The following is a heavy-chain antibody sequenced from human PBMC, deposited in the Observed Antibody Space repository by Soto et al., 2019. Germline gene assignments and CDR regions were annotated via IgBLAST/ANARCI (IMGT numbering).Heavy chain of an antibody. Sequence: ASVKVSCKASGYTFTGYYMHWVRQAPGQGLEWMGWINPNSGGTNYAQKFQGWVTMTRDTSISTAYMELSRLRSDDTAVYYCAKDGTPDILTGYQEALYYYYGMDVWGQGTTVTVSS. D-gene: IGHD3-9*01. CDR1: GYTFTGYY. V-gene: IGHV1-2*04. J-gene: IGHJ6*02. CDR3: AKDGTPDILTGYQEALYYYYGMDV. CDR2: INPNSGGT.